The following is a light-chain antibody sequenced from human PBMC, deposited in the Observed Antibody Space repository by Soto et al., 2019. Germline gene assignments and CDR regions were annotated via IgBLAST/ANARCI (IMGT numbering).Light chain of an antibody. CDR1: QTITTS. CDR2: DAS. CDR3: QQSYSTPLT. Sequence: DIQMTQSPSSLSASVGDRVTITCRTSQTITTSLNWYRQKPGKAPKLLVYDASTLQSGVASRFSGSGSGTDFTLTISSLQPEDFATYYCQQSYSTPLTFGGGTKVDI. J-gene: IGKJ4*01. V-gene: IGKV1-39*01.